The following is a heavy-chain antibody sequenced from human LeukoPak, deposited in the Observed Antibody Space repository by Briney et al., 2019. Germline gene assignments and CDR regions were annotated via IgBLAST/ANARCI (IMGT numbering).Heavy chain of an antibody. CDR3: AKDQVAGDFDY. CDR1: GYTFPNTY. Sequence: ASVRVSCKPSGYTFPNTYINGLPQAPGKGLEWMGHINTKSGGTRYAQKFQGWVTMTRDTSMNTAYMEMSRVTFDDTAVYYCAKDQVAGDFDYWGQGTLVTVHS. J-gene: IGHJ4*02. CDR2: INTKSGGT. V-gene: IGHV1-2*04. D-gene: IGHD6-19*01.